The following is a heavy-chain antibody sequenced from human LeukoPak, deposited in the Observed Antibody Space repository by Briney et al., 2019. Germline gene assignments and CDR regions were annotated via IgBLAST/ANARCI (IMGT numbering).Heavy chain of an antibody. CDR1: GFSFSSYA. CDR3: ARPAVGSNGLDY. V-gene: IGHV3-64*01. J-gene: IGHJ4*02. D-gene: IGHD4-23*01. CDR2: ISTDGSRT. Sequence: GGSLRLSCAASGFSFSSYAMHWVRQTPGKGLEFVSAISTDGSRTYYENSVKGRFNISRDNSKSTLYLQMGSVRADDMAVYYCARPAVGSNGLDYWGQGILVTVSS.